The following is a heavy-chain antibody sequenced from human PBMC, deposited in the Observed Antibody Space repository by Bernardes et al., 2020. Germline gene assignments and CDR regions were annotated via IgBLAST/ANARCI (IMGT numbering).Heavy chain of an antibody. V-gene: IGHV3-23*01. Sequence: GGSLRLSCAASGFTFSSYAMSWVRQAPGKGLEWVSAISGSGGSTYYADSVKGRFTISRDNSKNTLYLQMNSLRAEDTAVYYCARDYDSSSGAFDIWGQGTMVTVSS. CDR3: ARDYDSSSGAFDI. D-gene: IGHD6-6*01. CDR2: ISGSGGST. J-gene: IGHJ3*02. CDR1: GFTFSSYA.